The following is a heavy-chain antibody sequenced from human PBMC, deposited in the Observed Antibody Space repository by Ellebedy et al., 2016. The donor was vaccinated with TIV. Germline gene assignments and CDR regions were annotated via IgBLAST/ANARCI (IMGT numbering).Heavy chain of an antibody. CDR3: AKDSVVTEWGNWFDP. CDR2: ISSSSSYI. D-gene: IGHD4-23*01. V-gene: IGHV3-21*04. J-gene: IGHJ5*02. CDR1: GFTFSSYS. Sequence: GESLKISXAASGFTFSSYSMNWVRQAPGKGLEWVSSISSSSSYIYYADSVKGRFTISRDNAKNSLYLQMNSLRAEDTAVYYCAKDSVVTEWGNWFDPWGQGTLVTVSS.